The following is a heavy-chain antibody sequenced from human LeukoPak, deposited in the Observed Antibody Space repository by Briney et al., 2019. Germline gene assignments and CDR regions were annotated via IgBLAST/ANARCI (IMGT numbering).Heavy chain of an antibody. Sequence: GGSLRLSCAASGFTFSSYSMNWVRQAPGKGLEWVSYISSSTIYYADSVKGRFTISRDNAKNSLYLQMNSLRDEDTAVYYCARDRDGYDYWGQGTLVTVSS. CDR1: GFTFSSYS. CDR3: ARDRDGYDY. J-gene: IGHJ4*02. V-gene: IGHV3-48*02. CDR2: ISSSTI. D-gene: IGHD5-24*01.